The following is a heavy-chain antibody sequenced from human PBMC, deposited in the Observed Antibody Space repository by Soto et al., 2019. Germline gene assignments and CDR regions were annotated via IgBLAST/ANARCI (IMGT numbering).Heavy chain of an antibody. D-gene: IGHD1-1*01. CDR1: VYTFTCYY. CDR3: AGGYRGVYYGMDV. V-gene: IGHV1-2*02. CDR2: INPNSGGT. J-gene: IGHJ6*02. Sequence: XSGQVCRKASVYTFTCYYMHWVRQDPGQGLEWMGWINPNSGGTNYAQKFQGRVTMTRDTSISPAYMELSRLRSDDTAVYYCAGGYRGVYYGMDVWGQGTTVTVSS.